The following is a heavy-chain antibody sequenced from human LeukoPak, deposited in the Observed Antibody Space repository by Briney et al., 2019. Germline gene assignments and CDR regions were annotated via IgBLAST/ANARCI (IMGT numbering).Heavy chain of an antibody. CDR1: GGSFSGYY. V-gene: IGHV4-34*01. D-gene: IGHD1-26*01. Sequence: SETLSLTCAVYGGSFSGYYWSWIRQPPGKGLEWIGEINHSGSTNYNPSLKSRVTISVDTSKNQFSLKLSSVPAADTAVYYCARVIVGATTYWGQGTLVTVSS. CDR2: INHSGST. J-gene: IGHJ4*02. CDR3: ARVIVGATTY.